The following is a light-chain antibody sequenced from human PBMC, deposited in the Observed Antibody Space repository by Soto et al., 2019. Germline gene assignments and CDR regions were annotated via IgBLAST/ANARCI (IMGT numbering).Light chain of an antibody. V-gene: IGLV7-43*01. Sequence: QAVVTQEPSLTVSPGGTVTLTCASSTGVVTSGYFPSWFQQKPGQAPRALIYNTNNKYSWTPARFSGSLLGVRAALTLSGAQAEDEDEYSCLLCYGYGGGQPLVFGGGTKLTVL. CDR1: TGVVTSGYF. J-gene: IGLJ2*01. CDR2: NTN. CDR3: LLCYGYGGGQPLV.